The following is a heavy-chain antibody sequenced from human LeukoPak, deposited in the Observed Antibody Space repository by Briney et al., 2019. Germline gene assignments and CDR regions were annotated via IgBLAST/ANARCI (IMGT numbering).Heavy chain of an antibody. CDR3: ARVDSSGFHDAFDI. CDR2: IYYSGST. Sequence: SETLSLTCTVSGGSISSYYWSWIRQPPGKGLEWIGYIYYSGSTNYNPSLKSRVTISVDTSKNQFSLKLSSVTAADTAVYYCARVDSSGFHDAFDIWGQGTMVTVSS. V-gene: IGHV4-59*01. D-gene: IGHD3-22*01. J-gene: IGHJ3*02. CDR1: GGSISSYY.